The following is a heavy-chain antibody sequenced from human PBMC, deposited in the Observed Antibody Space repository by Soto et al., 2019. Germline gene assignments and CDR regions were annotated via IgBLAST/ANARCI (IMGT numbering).Heavy chain of an antibody. CDR2: IYYSGST. D-gene: IGHD3-3*01. Sequence: SETLSLTCTVSGGSISSSSYYWGWIRQPPGKGLEWIGSIYYSGSTYYNPSLKSRVTISVDTSKNQFSLKLSSVTAADTAVYYCARRGAYTIFQGGDYWGQGTLVTVS. CDR3: ARRGAYTIFQGGDY. J-gene: IGHJ4*02. V-gene: IGHV4-39*01. CDR1: GGSISSSSYY.